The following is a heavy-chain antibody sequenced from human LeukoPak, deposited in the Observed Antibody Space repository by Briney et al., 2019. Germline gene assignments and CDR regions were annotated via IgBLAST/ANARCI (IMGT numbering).Heavy chain of an antibody. Sequence: GGSLRLSCAASGSIFSGHLLHWVRQAPGKGLEWVANIKQDGSEKYYVDSVKGRFTISRDNAKNSLYLQMNSLRAEDTAVYYCARESDYWGQGILVTVSS. CDR1: GSIFSGHL. CDR3: ARESDY. J-gene: IGHJ4*02. V-gene: IGHV3-7*01. CDR2: IKQDGSEK.